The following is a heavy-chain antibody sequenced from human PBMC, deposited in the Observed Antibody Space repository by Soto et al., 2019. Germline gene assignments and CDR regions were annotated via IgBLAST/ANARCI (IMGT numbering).Heavy chain of an antibody. CDR2: IYHSGST. V-gene: IGHV4-30-2*01. D-gene: IGHD6-19*01. CDR1: GGSISSGDYS. J-gene: IGHJ4*02. Sequence: HLQLQESGSGLVKPSQTLSLTCAVSGGSISSGDYSWSWIRQPPGKGLEWIGYIYHSGSTYYNPALMSRVTISVDRSKNQFSLKLSSVTAADTAVYYCARAGGLGAVAADYWGQGTLVTVSS. CDR3: ARAGGLGAVAADY.